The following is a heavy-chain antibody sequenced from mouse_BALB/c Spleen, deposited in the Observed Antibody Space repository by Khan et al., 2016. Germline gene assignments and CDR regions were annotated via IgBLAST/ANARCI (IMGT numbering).Heavy chain of an antibody. J-gene: IGHJ4*01. CDR2: IWGDGST. CDR3: ARDRDGYSYAMDY. D-gene: IGHD2-3*01. V-gene: IGHV2-6-7*01. Sequence: QVQLKESGPGLVAPSQSLSITCTVTGFSLTGYGVNWVRQPPGKGLEWLGMIWGDGSTDYNSALKSRLSISKDNSKSQVFLKMNSLQTDDTASYXVARDRDGYSYAMDYWGQGTSVTVSS. CDR1: GFSLTGYG.